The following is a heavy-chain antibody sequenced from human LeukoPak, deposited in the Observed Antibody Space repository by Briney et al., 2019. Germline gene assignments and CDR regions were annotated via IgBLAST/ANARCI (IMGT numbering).Heavy chain of an antibody. Sequence: SETLSLTCAVYGGSFSGYYWSWIRQPPGKGLEWIGSIYYSGSTYYNPSLKSRVTISVDTSKNQFSLKLSSVTAADTAVYYCARQYDSSGPGAFDIWGQGTMVTVSS. J-gene: IGHJ3*02. CDR2: IYYSGST. CDR3: ARQYDSSGPGAFDI. CDR1: GGSFSGYY. V-gene: IGHV4-34*01. D-gene: IGHD3-22*01.